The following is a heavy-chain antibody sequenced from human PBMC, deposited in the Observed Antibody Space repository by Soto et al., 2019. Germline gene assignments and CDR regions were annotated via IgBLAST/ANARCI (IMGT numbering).Heavy chain of an antibody. V-gene: IGHV1-8*01. D-gene: IGHD3-3*01. CDR3: GTIFGVVPYYFDY. CDR1: GYTFTSCD. Sequence: AAVKVSCKASGYTFTSCDINWVRQATGQGLEWMGWMNPNSGNTGYAQKFQGRVTMTRNTSISTAYMELSSLRSEDTAVYYCGTIFGVVPYYFDYWGQGTLVTVSS. J-gene: IGHJ4*02. CDR2: MNPNSGNT.